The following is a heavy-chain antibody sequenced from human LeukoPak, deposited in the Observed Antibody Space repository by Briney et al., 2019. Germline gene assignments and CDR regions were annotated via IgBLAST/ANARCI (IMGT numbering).Heavy chain of an antibody. CDR1: GGSFSGYY. CDR3: ANWAW. J-gene: IGHJ4*02. CDR2: IYSGGST. Sequence: ETLSLTCAVYGGSFSGYYWSWVRQAPGKGLEWVSVIYSGGSTYYADSVKGRFTISRDNSKNTLYLQMNSLRAEDTAVYYCANWAWWGQGTLVTVSS. V-gene: IGHV3-66*01. D-gene: IGHD3-16*01.